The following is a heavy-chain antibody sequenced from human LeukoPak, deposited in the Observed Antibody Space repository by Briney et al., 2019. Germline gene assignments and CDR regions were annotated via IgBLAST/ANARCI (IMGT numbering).Heavy chain of an antibody. Sequence: SVKVSCKASGGTFSSYAISWVRQAPGQGLEWMGRIIPIFGIAYYAQKFQGRVTITADKSTSTAYMELSSLRSEDTAVYYCATTYYYDSSGLYYWGQGTLVTVSS. J-gene: IGHJ4*02. CDR2: IIPIFGIA. D-gene: IGHD3-22*01. CDR3: ATTYYYDSSGLYY. V-gene: IGHV1-69*04. CDR1: GGTFSSYA.